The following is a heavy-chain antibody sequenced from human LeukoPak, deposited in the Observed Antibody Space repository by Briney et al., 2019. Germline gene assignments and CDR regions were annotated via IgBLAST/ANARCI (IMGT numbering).Heavy chain of an antibody. J-gene: IGHJ5*02. D-gene: IGHD3-10*01. CDR1: GFTFSSYE. CDR2: ISSSGSTI. V-gene: IGHV3-48*03. CDR3: ARGEEQMVRGRIRFDP. Sequence: PGGSLRLSCAASGFTFSSYEMNWVRQAPGKGLEWVSYISSSGSTIYYADSVKGRFTISRDNAKNSLYLQMNSLRAEDTAVYYCARGEEQMVRGRIRFDPWGPGTLVTVSS.